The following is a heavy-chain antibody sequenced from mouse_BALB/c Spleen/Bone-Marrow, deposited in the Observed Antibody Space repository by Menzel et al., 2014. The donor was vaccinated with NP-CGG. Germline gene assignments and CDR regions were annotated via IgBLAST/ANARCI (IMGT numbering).Heavy chain of an antibody. Sequence: QVQLQQSGAELVKPGASVKLSCKASGYTFTSYWMYWVKQRPGQGLEWIGEINPSNGRTDYNEKFKSKATLTVDKSSSTAYMQLSSLTSEDSAVYYCTRGLRAWFAYWGQGTLVTVSA. CDR2: INPSNGRT. D-gene: IGHD3-1*01. CDR3: TRGLRAWFAY. J-gene: IGHJ3*01. V-gene: IGHV1S81*02. CDR1: GYTFTSYW.